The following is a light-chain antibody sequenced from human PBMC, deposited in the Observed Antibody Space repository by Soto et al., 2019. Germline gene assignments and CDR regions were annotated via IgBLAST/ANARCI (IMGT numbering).Light chain of an antibody. CDR1: QNIHSF. CDR2: GGS. Sequence: MTQSPSSLATSAGERVTITCRASQNIHSFLNWYQQKPGKAPQVLIYGGSALQIGVTSRFSGSGSGTDFTLTISSLQPEDFASYFCQKYDSTHLFFGRGTKADIX. V-gene: IGKV1-39*01. CDR3: QKYDSTHLF. J-gene: IGKJ4*01.